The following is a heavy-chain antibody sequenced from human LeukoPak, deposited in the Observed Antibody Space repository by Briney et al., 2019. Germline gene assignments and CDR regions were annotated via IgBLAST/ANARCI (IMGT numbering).Heavy chain of an antibody. CDR2: IRPGDSDT. CDR1: GYPFTSYF. Sequence: GESLKISCKGSGYPFTSYFIGWVRQVPAQGLEGVAIIRPGDSDTRYSPSFRGQVTVSADRSINTAYLQWSSPKASDTAMYYCVRHRSDSGSSPIDFWGQGTLVTVAS. V-gene: IGHV5-51*01. CDR3: VRHRSDSGSSPIDF. J-gene: IGHJ4*02. D-gene: IGHD6-6*01.